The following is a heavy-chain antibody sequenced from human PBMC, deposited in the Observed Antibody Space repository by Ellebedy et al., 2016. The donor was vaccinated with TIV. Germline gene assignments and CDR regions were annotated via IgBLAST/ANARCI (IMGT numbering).Heavy chain of an antibody. D-gene: IGHD4-17*01. Sequence: PGGSLRLSCAASGFTFSSQSMNWVRQAPGRGLEWVSSIGSSSNYMKYADSVKGRFTIYRDNAKNSLYLQRDSLRAEDTAVYYCARGYDYGDSPCWGQGTLVTVSS. CDR2: IGSSSNYM. V-gene: IGHV3-21*01. CDR1: GFTFSSQS. CDR3: ARGYDYGDSPC. J-gene: IGHJ4*02.